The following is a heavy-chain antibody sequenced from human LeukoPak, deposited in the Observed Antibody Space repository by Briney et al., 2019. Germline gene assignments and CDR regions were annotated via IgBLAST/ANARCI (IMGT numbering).Heavy chain of an antibody. J-gene: IGHJ4*02. V-gene: IGHV3-23*01. CDR3: AKDLGYGGELLNYFDY. Sequence: PGGSLRLSCAASGFTFSSYAMSWVRQAPGKGLEWVSAISGSGGSTYYADSVKGRFTISRDNSKNTLYLQMNSLRAEDTAVYYCAKDLGYGGELLNYFDYWGQGTLVTVSS. CDR2: ISGSGGST. D-gene: IGHD1-26*01. CDR1: GFTFSSYA.